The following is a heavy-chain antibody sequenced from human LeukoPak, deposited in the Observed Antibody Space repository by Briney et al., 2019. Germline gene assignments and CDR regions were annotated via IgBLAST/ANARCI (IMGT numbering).Heavy chain of an antibody. CDR1: GFTFSNYG. J-gene: IGHJ4*02. V-gene: IGHV3-30*03. CDR2: ISYDGSDK. Sequence: PGGSLRLSCVASGFTFSNYGMHWVRQAPGKGLEWVTLISYDGSDKYYGESAKGRFTISRDNSRNTLYLQMNSLRAEDTAVYYCAREPRLGSSWSYFDYWGQGTLVTVSS. CDR3: AREPRLGSSWSYFDY. D-gene: IGHD6-13*01.